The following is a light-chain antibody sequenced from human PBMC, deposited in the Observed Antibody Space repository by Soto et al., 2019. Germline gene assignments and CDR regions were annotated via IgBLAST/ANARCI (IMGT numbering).Light chain of an antibody. Sequence: VMTRAPPSLSGSXGERNTLTXXASQTINNNVAWYQLKDGQVPRLLIYGASTRATDIPARFSGSRSGAEFTLTISSLQPDDFATYYCLQFNTFPWTFGQGTKVDIK. CDR2: GAS. V-gene: IGKV3-15*01. CDR1: QTINNN. J-gene: IGKJ1*01. CDR3: LQFNTFPWT.